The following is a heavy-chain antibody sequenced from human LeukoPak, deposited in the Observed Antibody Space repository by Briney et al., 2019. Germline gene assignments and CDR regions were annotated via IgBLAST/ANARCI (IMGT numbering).Heavy chain of an antibody. D-gene: IGHD3-22*01. Sequence: ASVKVSCKASGYTFTGYDINWVRQATGQGLEWMGWMNPNSGNTGYAQKFQGRVTITRNTSISTAYMELSSLRSEDTAVYYCARGPRYYDSSGYYYEDYWGQGTLVTVSS. V-gene: IGHV1-8*03. J-gene: IGHJ4*02. CDR2: MNPNSGNT. CDR3: ARGPRYYDSSGYYYEDY. CDR1: GYTFTGYD.